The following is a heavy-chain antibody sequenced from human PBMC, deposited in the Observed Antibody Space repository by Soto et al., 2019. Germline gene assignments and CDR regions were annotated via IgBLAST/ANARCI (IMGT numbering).Heavy chain of an antibody. CDR2: ISGSGGST. V-gene: IGHV3-23*01. CDR3: AKRPPKVSSSWYYYFDY. Sequence: PGGSLRLSCAASGFTFSSYAMSWVRQAPGKGLEWVSAISGSGGSTYYADSVKGRFTISRDNSKNTLYLQMNSLRAEDTAVYYCAKRPPKVSSSWYYYFDYWGQGTLVTVSS. CDR1: GFTFSSYA. D-gene: IGHD6-13*01. J-gene: IGHJ4*02.